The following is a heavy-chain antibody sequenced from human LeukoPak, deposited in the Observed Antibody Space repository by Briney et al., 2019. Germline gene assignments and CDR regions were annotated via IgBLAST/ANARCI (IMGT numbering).Heavy chain of an antibody. Sequence: GGSLRLSCAAAGFTFSSHAMSWVRQAPGKGLEWVSAIGDDVVSTYYAESVKGRFTISRDNSKNTLYLQLNSLRAEDTATYYCARDSPLLTVWGQGTLVTVSS. V-gene: IGHV3-23*01. CDR3: ARDSPLLTV. J-gene: IGHJ4*02. CDR2: IGDDVVST. CDR1: GFTFSSHA. D-gene: IGHD3-9*01.